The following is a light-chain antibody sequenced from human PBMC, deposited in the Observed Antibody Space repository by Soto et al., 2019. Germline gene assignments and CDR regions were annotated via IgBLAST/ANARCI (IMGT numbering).Light chain of an antibody. Sequence: EIVMTQSPATLSVSPGERATLSCRASQSVSSNLAWYQQKPGQAPRLLIYGASTRATGIPARFSGSGSGTEFTLTISSLQSEDFSVYYCQQYNNWPPWTFGQVIKVEIK. CDR2: GAS. J-gene: IGKJ1*01. CDR3: QQYNNWPPWT. V-gene: IGKV3-15*01. CDR1: QSVSSN.